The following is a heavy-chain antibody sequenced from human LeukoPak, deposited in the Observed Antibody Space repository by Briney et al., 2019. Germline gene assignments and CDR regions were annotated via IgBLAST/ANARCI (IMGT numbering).Heavy chain of an antibody. Sequence: TSVKVSCKASGYTFTGYYMHWVRQAPGRGLEWMGWINPNSGGTNYAQKFQGRVTMTRDTSISTAYMELSRLRSDDTAVYYCARDVGANYFDYWGQGTLVTVSS. CDR2: INPNSGGT. CDR1: GYTFTGYY. D-gene: IGHD1-26*01. CDR3: ARDVGANYFDY. J-gene: IGHJ4*02. V-gene: IGHV1-2*02.